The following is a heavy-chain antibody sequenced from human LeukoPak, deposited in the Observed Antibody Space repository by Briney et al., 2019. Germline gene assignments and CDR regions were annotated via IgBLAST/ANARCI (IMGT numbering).Heavy chain of an antibody. V-gene: IGHV5-51*01. Sequence: GESLKISCKGSGYSFTSYWIGWVRQMPGKGLEWMGIIYPGDSDTRYSPSFQGQVTISAVKSISTAYLQWSSLKASDTAMYYCARRVDCSGGSCLYYFDYWGQGTLVTVSS. CDR2: IYPGDSDT. CDR1: GYSFTSYW. CDR3: ARRVDCSGGSCLYYFDY. D-gene: IGHD2-15*01. J-gene: IGHJ4*02.